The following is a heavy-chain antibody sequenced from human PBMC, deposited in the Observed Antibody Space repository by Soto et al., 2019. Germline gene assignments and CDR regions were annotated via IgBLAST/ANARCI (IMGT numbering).Heavy chain of an antibody. J-gene: IGHJ6*02. CDR1: GFTVSSNY. D-gene: IGHD5-18*01. CDR3: ARDLVDTAMANPYYYVRAV. Sequence: GGSLRLSCAASGFTVSSNYMSWVRQAPGKGLEWVSVIYSGGSTYYADSVKGRFTISRDNSKNTLYLQMNSLRAEDTAVYYCARDLVDTAMANPYYYVRAVWGQGTTVTVSS. CDR2: IYSGGST. V-gene: IGHV3-53*01.